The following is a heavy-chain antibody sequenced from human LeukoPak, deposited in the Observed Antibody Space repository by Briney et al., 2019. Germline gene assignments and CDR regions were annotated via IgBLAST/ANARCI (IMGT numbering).Heavy chain of an antibody. J-gene: IGHJ4*02. CDR2: IKEDGSET. V-gene: IGHV3-7*01. CDR3: ARDLLDYCDSSGYWAGY. CDR1: GFTFSSYW. Sequence: GGSLRLSCAASGFTFSSYWMSWVRQAPGKGLEWVANIKEDGSETYYVDSVKGRFTISRDNAKNSLYLQMNSVRAEDTAVYYCARDLLDYCDSSGYWAGYWGQGTLVTVSS. D-gene: IGHD3-22*01.